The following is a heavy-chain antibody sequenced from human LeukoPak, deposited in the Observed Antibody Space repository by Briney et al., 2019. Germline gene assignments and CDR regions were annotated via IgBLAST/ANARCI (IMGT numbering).Heavy chain of an antibody. CDR2: ISSSSSYI. CDR1: GFTFSSYS. J-gene: IGHJ3*02. D-gene: IGHD3-3*01. V-gene: IGHV3-21*01. Sequence: PGGSLRLSCAASGFTFSSYSMNWVRQAPGKGLEWVSSISSSSSYIYYADSVKGRFTISRDNAKNSLYPQMNSLRAEDTAVYYCARDKGPYDFWSGYFPDAFDIWGQGTMVTVSS. CDR3: ARDKGPYDFWSGYFPDAFDI.